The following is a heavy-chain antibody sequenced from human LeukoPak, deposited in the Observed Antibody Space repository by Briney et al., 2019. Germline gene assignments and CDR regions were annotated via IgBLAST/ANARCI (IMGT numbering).Heavy chain of an antibody. CDR1: GFTFTSHV. Sequence: PGGSLRLSCSASGFTFTSHVMHWVRQAPGKGLQYVSGISMNVQTTYYAGSVKGRFTISRDSSKNTVYLQINSLAAEDTAVYYCVREGLERRTNFDYWGQGTLVSVSS. D-gene: IGHD1-1*01. V-gene: IGHV3-64D*06. CDR2: ISMNVQTT. J-gene: IGHJ4*02. CDR3: VREGLERRTNFDY.